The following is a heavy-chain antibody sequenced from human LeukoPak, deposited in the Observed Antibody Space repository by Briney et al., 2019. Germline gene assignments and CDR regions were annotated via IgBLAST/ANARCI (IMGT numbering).Heavy chain of an antibody. CDR2: ISYDGSNK. J-gene: IGHJ4*02. CDR1: GFTFSSYG. V-gene: IGHV3-30*18. D-gene: IGHD4-11*01. Sequence: GGSLRLSCAAPGFTFSSYGMHWVRQAPGKGLEWVAVISYDGSNKYYADSVKGRFTISRDNSKNTLYLQMNSLRAEDTAVYYCAKPTTAGEVPFDYWGQGTLVTVSS. CDR3: AKPTTAGEVPFDY.